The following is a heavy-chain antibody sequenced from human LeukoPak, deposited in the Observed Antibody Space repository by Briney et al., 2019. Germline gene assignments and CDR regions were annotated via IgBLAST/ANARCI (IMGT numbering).Heavy chain of an antibody. CDR2: ISVEGESA. CDR3: AQGYGNGWYPH. D-gene: IGHD6-19*01. V-gene: IGHV3-23*01. J-gene: IGHJ4*02. CDR1: GFSVSTSG. Sequence: RGSLRLSCTVSGFSVSTSGMSWVRQAQGKELQTISAISVEGESAYYADSVKGRFTISRDNSKNTLYLQMNSLRVEDTAVYFCAQGYGNGWYPHWGQGSLVSVSS.